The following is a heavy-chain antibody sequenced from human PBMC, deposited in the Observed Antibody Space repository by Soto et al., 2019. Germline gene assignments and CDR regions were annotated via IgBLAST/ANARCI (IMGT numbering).Heavy chain of an antibody. CDR3: TTVLRTTPRYYYYGMDV. J-gene: IGHJ6*02. Sequence: GGSLRLSCAASGFTFSNAWMSWVRQAPGKGLEWVGRIKSKTDGGTTDYAAPVKGRFTISRDDSKSTLYLQMNSLKTEDTAVYYCTTVLRTTPRYYYYGMDVWGQGTTVTVSS. D-gene: IGHD1-7*01. V-gene: IGHV3-15*01. CDR1: GFTFSNAW. CDR2: IKSKTDGGTT.